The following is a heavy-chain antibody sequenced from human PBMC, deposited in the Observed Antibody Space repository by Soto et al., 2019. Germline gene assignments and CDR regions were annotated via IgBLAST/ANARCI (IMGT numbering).Heavy chain of an antibody. D-gene: IGHD3-9*01. V-gene: IGHV1-69*02. CDR2: IIPILGIA. J-gene: IGHJ4*02. CDR3: SRDDSDWFFN. CDR1: AGTFSSYT. Sequence: SVKVSCKASAGTFSSYTISWVRQAPGQGLEWMGRIIPILGIANYAQKFQGRVTITADKSTSTAYLQMTSLESDDTAVYYCSRDDSDWFFNWGRGTLVTVSS.